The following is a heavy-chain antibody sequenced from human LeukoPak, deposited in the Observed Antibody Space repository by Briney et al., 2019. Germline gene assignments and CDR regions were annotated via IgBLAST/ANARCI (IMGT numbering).Heavy chain of an antibody. J-gene: IGHJ4*02. CDR3: ARDACANRLRYNALFDS. V-gene: IGHV1-2*04. Sequence: ASVKVSCKASGYTFTGYYMHWVRQAPGQGLEWMGWINPNSGGTNYAQKFQGWVTMTRDTSISTAYMELSRLRSDDTAVYYCARDACANRLRYNALFDSWGQGTLVTVSS. CDR1: GYTFTGYY. CDR2: INPNSGGT. D-gene: IGHD2-8*01.